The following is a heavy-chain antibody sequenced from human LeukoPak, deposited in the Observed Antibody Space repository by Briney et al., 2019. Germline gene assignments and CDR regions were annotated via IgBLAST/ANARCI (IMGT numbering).Heavy chain of an antibody. J-gene: IGHJ5*02. CDR1: GYSFTSYW. CDR3: ARHGLVDPMVRGGWFDP. Sequence: GESLKISRKGSGYSFTSYWIGWVRQMPGKGLEWMGIIYPGDSDTRYSPSFQGQVTISADKSISTAYLQWSSLKASDTAMYYCARHGLVDPMVRGGWFDPWGQGTLVTVSS. CDR2: IYPGDSDT. D-gene: IGHD3-10*01. V-gene: IGHV5-51*01.